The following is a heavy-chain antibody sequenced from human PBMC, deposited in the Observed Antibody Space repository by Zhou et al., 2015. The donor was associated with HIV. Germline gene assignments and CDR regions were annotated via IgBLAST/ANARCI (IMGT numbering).Heavy chain of an antibody. CDR2: ISNDGSNK. V-gene: IGHV3-30*18. CDR3: AKDSGPVFDYGSGSYDS. D-gene: IGHD3-10*01. J-gene: IGHJ4*02. CDR1: GFTFSSYG. Sequence: QVQLVQSGGGVVQPGRSLRVSCAASGFTFSSYGMHWVRQAPGKGLEWVAVISNDGSNKYYADSVKGRFTISRVNSKNTLYLQMNSLRPEDTAVYYCAKDSGPVFDYGSGSYDSWGQGNLVTVSS.